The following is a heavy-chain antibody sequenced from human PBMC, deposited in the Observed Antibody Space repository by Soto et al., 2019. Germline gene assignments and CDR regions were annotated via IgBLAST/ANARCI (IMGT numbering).Heavy chain of an antibody. V-gene: IGHV3-23*01. CDR3: AKSWGSSGWEGFDY. Sequence: PGGSLRLSCAASGFTFSSSAMSWVRQAPGKGLEWVSAISGSGPNTYYADSVKGRFTISRDNSKNTLYLQMNSLRAEDTAVYYCAKSWGSSGWEGFDYWGQGSLVTVSS. CDR1: GFTFSSSA. CDR2: ISGSGPNT. D-gene: IGHD6-19*01. J-gene: IGHJ4*02.